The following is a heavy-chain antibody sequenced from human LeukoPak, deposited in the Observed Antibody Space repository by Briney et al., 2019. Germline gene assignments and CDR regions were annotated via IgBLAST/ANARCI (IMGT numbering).Heavy chain of an antibody. Sequence: SETLSLTCAVYGGSFSGYYWSWIRQPPGKGLEWIGEINHSGSTNYNPSLKSRVTISLDTSKNQFSLKLSSVTTADTAVYYCAPGERAEMDLIGYWGQGTLVTVSS. J-gene: IGHJ4*02. D-gene: IGHD5-24*01. V-gene: IGHV4-34*01. CDR2: INHSGST. CDR3: APGERAEMDLIGY. CDR1: GGSFSGYY.